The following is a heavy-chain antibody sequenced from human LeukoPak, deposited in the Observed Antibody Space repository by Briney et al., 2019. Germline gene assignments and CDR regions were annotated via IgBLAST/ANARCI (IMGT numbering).Heavy chain of an antibody. CDR1: GFTFSSYE. D-gene: IGHD6-25*01. Sequence: GGSLRLSCAASGFTFSSYEMNWVRQAPGKGLEWVSYISSSGSTTYYADSVEGRFTISRDNTKNSLYLQMNSLRAEDTAVYYCARDGTPIHSSGWVYMDVWGKGTTVTISS. CDR2: ISSSGSTT. V-gene: IGHV3-48*03. J-gene: IGHJ6*04. CDR3: ARDGTPIHSSGWVYMDV.